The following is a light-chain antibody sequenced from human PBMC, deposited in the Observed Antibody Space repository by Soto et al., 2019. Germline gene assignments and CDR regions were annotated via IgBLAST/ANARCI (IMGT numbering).Light chain of an antibody. CDR1: QSVSSY. V-gene: IGKV3-11*01. CDR3: QQRSNWPPWT. Sequence: EIVLKRSPATLSLSTGERATLSCRASQSVSSYLAWYQQKPGQAPRLLIYDASNRATGIPARFSGSGSGTDFTLTISSLEPEDFAVYYCQQRSNWPPWTFGQGTKVDI. CDR2: DAS. J-gene: IGKJ1*01.